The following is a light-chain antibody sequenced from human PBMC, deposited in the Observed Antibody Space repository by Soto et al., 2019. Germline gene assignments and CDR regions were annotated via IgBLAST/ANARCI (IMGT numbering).Light chain of an antibody. CDR2: AAS. Sequence: DIQMTQSPSSLSASVGDRVTITCRARQGLGRSLAWYQHKAGKDPNLLIYAASTLQSGVPSRFSGSGSGTDFTLTISSLQPEDVATYYCQRYDIAPWTFGQGTKVEIK. CDR1: QGLGRS. J-gene: IGKJ1*01. V-gene: IGKV1-27*01. CDR3: QRYDIAPWT.